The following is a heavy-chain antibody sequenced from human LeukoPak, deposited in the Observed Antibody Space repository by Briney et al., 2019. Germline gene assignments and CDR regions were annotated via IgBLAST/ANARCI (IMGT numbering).Heavy chain of an antibody. CDR3: AGGYCSGGSCHDAFDI. D-gene: IGHD2-15*01. V-gene: IGHV4-4*02. CDR2: IYHSGST. CDR1: GGSISSSNW. J-gene: IGHJ3*02. Sequence: SGTLSLTSAVSGGSISSSNWWSWVRQPPGKGLEWIGEIYHSGSTNYNPSLKSRVTISVDKSKNQFSLKLSSVTAADTAVYYCAGGYCSGGSCHDAFDIWGQGTMVTVSS.